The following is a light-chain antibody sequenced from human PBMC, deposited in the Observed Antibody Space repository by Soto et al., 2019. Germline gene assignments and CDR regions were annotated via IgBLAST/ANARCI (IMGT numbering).Light chain of an antibody. CDR3: SSYTSGSTPNV. CDR2: DVS. CDR1: RSDVGGYNY. J-gene: IGLJ1*01. Sequence: QSALTQPASVSGSPGQSITISCTGTRSDVGGYNYVSWYQQHPDKAPKLMIYDVSNRPSGVSNRLSGSKSGNTASLTISGLQAEDEADYYCSSYTSGSTPNVFGTGTKVTVL. V-gene: IGLV2-14*01.